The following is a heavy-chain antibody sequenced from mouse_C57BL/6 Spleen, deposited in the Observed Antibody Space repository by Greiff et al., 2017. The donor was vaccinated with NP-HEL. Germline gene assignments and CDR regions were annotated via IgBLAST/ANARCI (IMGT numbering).Heavy chain of an antibody. D-gene: IGHD2-1*01. Sequence: EVQGVESGEGLVKPGGSLKLSCAASGFTFSSYAMSWVRQTPEKRLEWVAYISSGGDYIYYADTVTGRFTISRDNARNTLYLQMSSLKSEDTAMYYCTRGDGNYEYFDVWGTGTTVTVSS. CDR1: GFTFSSYA. CDR3: TRGDGNYEYFDV. V-gene: IGHV5-9-1*02. CDR2: ISSGGDYI. J-gene: IGHJ1*03.